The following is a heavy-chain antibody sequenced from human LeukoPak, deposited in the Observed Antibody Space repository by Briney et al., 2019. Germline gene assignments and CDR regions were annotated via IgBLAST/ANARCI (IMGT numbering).Heavy chain of an antibody. CDR1: GFTFSSNA. D-gene: IGHD2-21*01. CDR3: AKASCGSECYYRMDV. J-gene: IGHJ6*02. V-gene: IGHV3-23*01. CDR2: ISGSGRNT. Sequence: QPGGSLRLSCAASGFTFSSNAMNWVRQAPGKGLEWVSGISGSGRNTYYADSVKGRFTISRDNSKNTPYLQMNSLRGEDTAVYYCAKASCGSECYYRMDVWGQGTAVTVSS.